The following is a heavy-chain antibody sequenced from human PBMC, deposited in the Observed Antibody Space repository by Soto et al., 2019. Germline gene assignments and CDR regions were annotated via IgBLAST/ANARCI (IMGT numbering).Heavy chain of an antibody. J-gene: IGHJ4*02. CDR3: TTGSDEGY. Sequence: EVQLVESGGGLVKPGGSLRLSCAASGFTFTNAWMNWVRQAPGKELEWVGRIKTNAEAETTDYSTPVKGRFTISRDDSKNTLYLQLNSLRIEDTAVYYCTTGSDEGYWGQGALVTVSS. D-gene: IGHD1-26*01. V-gene: IGHV3-15*07. CDR1: GFTFTNAW. CDR2: IKTNAEAETT.